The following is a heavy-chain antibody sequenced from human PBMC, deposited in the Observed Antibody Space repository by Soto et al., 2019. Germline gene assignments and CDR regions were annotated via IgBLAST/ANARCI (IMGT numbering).Heavy chain of an antibody. Sequence: GGSLSLSCAASGFTFSSYAMTWVRQAPGEGLEWVTTISNSGGSTYYADSVKGRFDISRDNSKNTLYLQMNSLRVEDTAVYHCAKYGKSYSSSSVHYYGMDVWGQGTTVTVSS. D-gene: IGHD6-6*01. CDR3: AKYGKSYSSSSVHYYGMDV. CDR1: GFTFSSYA. CDR2: ISNSGGST. V-gene: IGHV3-23*01. J-gene: IGHJ6*02.